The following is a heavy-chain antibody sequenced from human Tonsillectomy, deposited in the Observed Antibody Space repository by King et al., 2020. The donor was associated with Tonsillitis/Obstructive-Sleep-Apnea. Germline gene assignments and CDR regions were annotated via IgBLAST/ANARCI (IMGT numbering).Heavy chain of an antibody. CDR2: INPSGGTT. J-gene: IGHJ4*02. CDR1: GYTFTSYY. Sequence: VQLVESGAEVKKPGASEKVSCKASGYTFTSYYMHWVRQAPGQGLEWMGLINPSGGTTIYAQKFQGRVTMTRDTSTSTVYMEVRCLRSEDTAVYYCARGVQQLAFDYWGQGTLVTVSS. CDR3: ARGVQQLAFDY. D-gene: IGHD6-13*01. V-gene: IGHV1-46*01.